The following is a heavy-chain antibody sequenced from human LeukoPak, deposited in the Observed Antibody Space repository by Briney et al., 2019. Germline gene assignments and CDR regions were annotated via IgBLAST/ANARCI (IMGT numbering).Heavy chain of an antibody. CDR3: RGGAKSWFDP. CDR2: IIPILGIA. Sequence: GGSLRLSCAASGFTFSSYAISWVRQAPGQGLEWMGRIIPILGIANYAQKFQGRVTITADKSTSTAYMELSSLRSEDTAVYYCRGGAKSWFDPWGQGTLVTVSS. V-gene: IGHV1-69*04. D-gene: IGHD1-26*01. CDR1: GFTFSSYA. J-gene: IGHJ5*02.